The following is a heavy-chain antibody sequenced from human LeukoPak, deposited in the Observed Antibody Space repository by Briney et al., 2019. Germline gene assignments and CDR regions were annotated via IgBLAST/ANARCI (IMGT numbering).Heavy chain of an antibody. CDR1: GFTFSSYA. J-gene: IGHJ5*02. Sequence: GRSLRLSCAASGFTFSSYAMHWVRQAPGKGLEWVAVISYDGSNKYYADSVKGRFTISRDNSKNTLYLQMNSLRAEDTVVYYCARDAVSGSHSTHWFDPWGQGTLVTVS. D-gene: IGHD1-26*01. CDR3: ARDAVSGSHSTHWFDP. CDR2: ISYDGSNK. V-gene: IGHV3-30-3*01.